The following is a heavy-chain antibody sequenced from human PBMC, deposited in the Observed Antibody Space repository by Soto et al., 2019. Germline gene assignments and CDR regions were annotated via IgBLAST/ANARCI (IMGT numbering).Heavy chain of an antibody. Sequence: QVQLVQSGAEVKKPGSSVKVSCKASGGTFSSYTISWVRQAPGQGLEWMGRIIPILGIANYAQKFQGRVTITADKSTSTAYMELSSLRSEDTAVYYCAREPRELEPPSRYYYYYMDVWGKGTTVTVSS. CDR2: IIPILGIA. V-gene: IGHV1-69*08. CDR1: GGTFSSYT. D-gene: IGHD1-7*01. J-gene: IGHJ6*03. CDR3: AREPRELEPPSRYYYYYMDV.